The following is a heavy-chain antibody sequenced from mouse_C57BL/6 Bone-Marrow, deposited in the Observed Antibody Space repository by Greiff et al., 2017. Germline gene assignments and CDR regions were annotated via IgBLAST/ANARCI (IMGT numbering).Heavy chain of an antibody. D-gene: IGHD2-2*01. CDR1: GYTFTNYW. Sequence: VQLQQSGAELVRPGTSVTMSCKASGYTFTNYWIGWAKQRPGHGLEWIGDIYPGGGYTNYNEKFKGKATLTADKSSSTAYMQFSSLTSEDSAIYYCARYGYDRGYYARDYGGQGTSVTVAS. CDR3: ARYGYDRGYYARDY. CDR2: IYPGGGYT. J-gene: IGHJ4*01. V-gene: IGHV1-63*01.